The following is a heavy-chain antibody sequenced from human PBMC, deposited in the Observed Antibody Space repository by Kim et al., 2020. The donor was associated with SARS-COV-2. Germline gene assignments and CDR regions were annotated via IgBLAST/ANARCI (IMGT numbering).Heavy chain of an antibody. CDR3: ASDNDTAMVPGDY. J-gene: IGHJ4*02. V-gene: IGHV4-4*02. Sequence: NPALKGRVTISVDKSKNQFSLKLSSVTAADTAVYYCASDNDTAMVPGDYWGQGTLVTVSS. D-gene: IGHD5-18*01.